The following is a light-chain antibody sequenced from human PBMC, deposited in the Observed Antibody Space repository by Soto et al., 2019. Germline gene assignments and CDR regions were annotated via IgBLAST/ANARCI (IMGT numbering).Light chain of an antibody. CDR2: EVS. CDR3: CSSAAGSTV. Sequence: QSVLTQPASVSGSPGQSITISCTGTSSDVGNYNLVSWYQQHPGKAPKLMIYEVSKRPSGVSNRFSGSKSGNTASLTISGLQAEDEADYYCCSSAAGSTVFGGGTKLTVL. J-gene: IGLJ3*02. V-gene: IGLV2-23*02. CDR1: SSDVGNYNL.